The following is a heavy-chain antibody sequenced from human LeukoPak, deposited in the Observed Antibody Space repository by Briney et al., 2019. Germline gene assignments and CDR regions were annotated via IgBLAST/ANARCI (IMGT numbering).Heavy chain of an antibody. J-gene: IGHJ4*02. CDR1: GFTFSSFS. CDR2: ISSSSSTI. D-gene: IGHD6-13*01. CDR3: ARDPWAFSSSSRVY. V-gene: IGHV3-48*01. Sequence: PGGSLRLSCAASGFTFSSFSMNWVRQAPGKGLEWVSYISSSSSTIYYADSAKGRFTVSRDNAKNSLNLQMNSLRAEDTAVYYCARDPWAFSSSSRVYWGQGTLVTVSS.